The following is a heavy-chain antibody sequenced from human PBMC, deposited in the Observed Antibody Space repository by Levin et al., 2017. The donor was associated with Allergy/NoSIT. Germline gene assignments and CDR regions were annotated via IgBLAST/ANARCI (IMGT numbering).Heavy chain of an antibody. CDR2: IDWDDDK. CDR3: ARIRADNDYYGMDV. J-gene: IGHJ6*02. D-gene: IGHD1-14*01. CDR1: GFSLSTSGMC. Sequence: SGPTLVKPTQTLTLTCTFSGFSLSTSGMCVSWIRQPPGKALEWLARIDWDDDKYYSTSLKTRLTISKDTSKNQVVLTMTNMDPVDTATYYCARIRADNDYYGMDVWGQGTTVTVSS. V-gene: IGHV2-70*11.